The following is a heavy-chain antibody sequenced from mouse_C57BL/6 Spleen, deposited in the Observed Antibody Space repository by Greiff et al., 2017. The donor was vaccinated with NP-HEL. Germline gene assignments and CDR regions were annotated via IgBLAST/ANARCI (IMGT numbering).Heavy chain of an antibody. CDR2: IHPNSGST. V-gene: IGHV1-64*01. D-gene: IGHD3-2*02. J-gene: IGHJ2*01. Sequence: QVQLQQPGAELVQPGASVKLSCKASGYTFTSYWMHWVKQRPGQGLEWIGMIHPNSGSTYYNETFKRKATLTVDKTSNTDYLQLSSLTSEDSAGYYWARNARSGYDYCDYWGQGTTLTVSS. CDR1: GYTFTSYW. CDR3: ARNARSGYDYCDY.